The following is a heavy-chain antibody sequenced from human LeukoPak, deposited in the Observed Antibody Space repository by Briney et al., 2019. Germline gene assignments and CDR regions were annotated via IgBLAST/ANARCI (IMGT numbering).Heavy chain of an antibody. CDR1: GYTFTGYY. CDR3: ARATAWIQLWLSNYYSDY. Sequence: ASVKVSCKASGYTFTGYYMHWVRQAPGQGLEWMGWINPNSGGTNYAQKFQGRVTMTRDTSISTAYMELSRLRSDDTAVYYCARATAWIQLWLSNYYSDYWGQGTLVTVSS. D-gene: IGHD5-18*01. V-gene: IGHV1-2*02. CDR2: INPNSGGT. J-gene: IGHJ4*02.